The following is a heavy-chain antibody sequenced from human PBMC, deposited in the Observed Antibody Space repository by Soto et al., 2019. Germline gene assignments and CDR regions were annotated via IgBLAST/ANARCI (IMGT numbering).Heavy chain of an antibody. CDR2: ISYDGSNK. Sequence: QVQLVESGGGVVQPGRSLRLSCAASGFTFSSYGMHWVRQAPGKRLEWVAVISYDGSNKYYADSVKGRFTISRDNSKNTLYLQMNSLRAEDTAVYYCAKDSEYSSSSDYYGMDVWGQGTTVTVSS. J-gene: IGHJ6*02. V-gene: IGHV3-30*18. CDR1: GFTFSSYG. D-gene: IGHD6-6*01. CDR3: AKDSEYSSSSDYYGMDV.